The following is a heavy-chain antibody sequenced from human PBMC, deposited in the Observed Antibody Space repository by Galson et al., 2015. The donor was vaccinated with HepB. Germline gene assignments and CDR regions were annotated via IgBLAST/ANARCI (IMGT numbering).Heavy chain of an antibody. CDR3: VKGGDDYVWGTPYYFGY. J-gene: IGHJ4*02. Sequence: SLRLSCAASGFIFSTYIMQWVRQAPGQGLEYVSAIKTNGGSTYYADSVKGRFTISRDNSKNTLYLQMSSLRPEDTAVYYCVKGGDDYVWGTPYYFGYWGQGTLVTVSS. D-gene: IGHD3-16*01. CDR2: IKTNGGST. V-gene: IGHV3-64D*06. CDR1: GFIFSTYI.